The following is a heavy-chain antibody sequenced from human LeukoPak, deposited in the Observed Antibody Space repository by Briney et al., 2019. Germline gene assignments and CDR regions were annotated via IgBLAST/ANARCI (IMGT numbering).Heavy chain of an antibody. CDR2: INWNGGST. Sequence: PGGSLRLSCAASGFTFDDYGMSWVRQAPGKGLEWVSGINWNGGSTGYADSAKGRFTISRDNAKKCLYLQMNSLRAEDTALYYCARDIAAADSTFKTPQYYFDYWGQGTLVTVSS. D-gene: IGHD6-13*01. CDR1: GFTFDDYG. J-gene: IGHJ4*02. CDR3: ARDIAAADSTFKTPQYYFDY. V-gene: IGHV3-20*04.